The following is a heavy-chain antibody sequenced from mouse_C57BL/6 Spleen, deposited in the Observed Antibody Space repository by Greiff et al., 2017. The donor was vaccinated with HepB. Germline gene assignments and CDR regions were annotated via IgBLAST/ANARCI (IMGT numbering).Heavy chain of an antibody. V-gene: IGHV5-17*01. Sequence: DVHLVESGGGLVKPGGSLKLSCAASGFTFSDYGMHWVRQAPEKGLEWVAYISSGSSTIYYADTVKGRFTISRDNAKNTLFLQMTSLRSEDTAMYYCARDYDYYGSSYGDYAMDYWGQGTSVTVSS. J-gene: IGHJ4*01. CDR2: ISSGSSTI. D-gene: IGHD1-1*01. CDR1: GFTFSDYG. CDR3: ARDYDYYGSSYGDYAMDY.